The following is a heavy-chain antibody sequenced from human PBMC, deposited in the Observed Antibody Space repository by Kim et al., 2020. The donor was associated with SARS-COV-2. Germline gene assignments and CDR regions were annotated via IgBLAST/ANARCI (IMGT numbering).Heavy chain of an antibody. V-gene: IGHV4-4*02. J-gene: IGHJ5*02. D-gene: IGHD3-10*01. Sequence: SETLSLTCVVSGGSISRSNWWSWVRQSPGKGLEWIGEIYHSGSTNYNPSLKSRVTISVDKSRNQFSLKLSSVTAADTAVYYCARDLFEDDYGSGSYAWFDPWGQGTLVTVSS. CDR3: ARDLFEDDYGSGSYAWFDP. CDR1: GGSISRSNW. CDR2: IYHSGST.